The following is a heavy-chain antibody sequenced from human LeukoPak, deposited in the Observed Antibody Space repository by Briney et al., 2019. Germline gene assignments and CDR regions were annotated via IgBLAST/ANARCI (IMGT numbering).Heavy chain of an antibody. CDR2: IIPIFGTA. V-gene: IGHV1-69*01. Sequence: ASVKVSCKASGGTFSSYAISWVRQAPGQGLEWMGGIIPIFGTANYAQKFQGRVTITADESTSTAYMELSSLRSEDTAVYYRARVLAATGWFDPWGQGTLVTVSS. CDR3: ARVLAATGWFDP. D-gene: IGHD2-15*01. J-gene: IGHJ5*02. CDR1: GGTFSSYA.